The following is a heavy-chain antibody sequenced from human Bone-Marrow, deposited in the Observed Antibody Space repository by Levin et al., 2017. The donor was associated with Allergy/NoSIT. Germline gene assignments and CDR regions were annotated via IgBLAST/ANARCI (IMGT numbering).Heavy chain of an antibody. D-gene: IGHD6-6*01. CDR2: IRIKTKNYAT. CDR1: GFSFSGSA. CDR3: TRLASSSPGATMSGSVDFDY. Sequence: LSGGSLRLSCAASGFSFSGSAMHWVRQASGKGLEWVGRIRIKTKNYATAYAASVKGRFTISRDDSKNTAYLQMNSLKTEDTAVYYCTRLASSSPGATMSGSVDFDYWGQGTLVTVSS. V-gene: IGHV3-73*01. J-gene: IGHJ4*02.